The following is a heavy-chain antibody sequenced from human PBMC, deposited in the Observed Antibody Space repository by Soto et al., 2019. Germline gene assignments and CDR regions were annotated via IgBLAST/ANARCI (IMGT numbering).Heavy chain of an antibody. D-gene: IGHD2-8*01. V-gene: IGHV6-1*01. Sequence: SQTLSLTCAISGDSVSSNSAAWNLIRQSPSRGLEWLGRTYYRSKWYNDYAVSVKSRITINPDTSKNQFSLQLNSVTPEDTAVYYCAREGVGLMVYAPEFDYWGQGTLVTVSS. CDR3: AREGVGLMVYAPEFDY. CDR2: TYYRSKWYN. J-gene: IGHJ4*02. CDR1: GDSVSSNSAA.